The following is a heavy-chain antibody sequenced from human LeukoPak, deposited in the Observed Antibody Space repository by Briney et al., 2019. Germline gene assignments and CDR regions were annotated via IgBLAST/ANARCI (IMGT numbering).Heavy chain of an antibody. J-gene: IGHJ4*02. CDR2: MFYSGTT. CDR3: ARVRALSYYDSSGDLYYFDY. V-gene: IGHV4-59*02. CDR1: GGSVSRYY. D-gene: IGHD3-22*01. Sequence: SETLSLTCTVSGGSVSRYYWSWIRQPPGKGLEWIRYMFYSGTTNYNPSLKSRVTISVDTSENQFSLRLNSVTAADTAVYYCARVRALSYYDSSGDLYYFDYWGQGTLVTVSS.